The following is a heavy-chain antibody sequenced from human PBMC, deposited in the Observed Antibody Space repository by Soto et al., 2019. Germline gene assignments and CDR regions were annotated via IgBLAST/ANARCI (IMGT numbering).Heavy chain of an antibody. Sequence: EVQLGDTGGGLIQPGESLRLSWAGSGFTVSSNYMRWVRQAPGMGLEWLSFIYGGGSRYYADSVKGRFAISRDNSKNPRYHQMTSLRADYTAVYYCAREYHPYYDISTGSYVMDVWGQGTTV. V-gene: IGHV3-53*02. CDR1: GFTVSSNY. J-gene: IGHJ6*02. CDR2: IYGGGSR. CDR3: AREYHPYYDISTGSYVMDV. D-gene: IGHD3-9*01.